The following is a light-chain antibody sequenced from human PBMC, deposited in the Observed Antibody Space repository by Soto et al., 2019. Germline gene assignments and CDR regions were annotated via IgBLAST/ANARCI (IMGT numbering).Light chain of an antibody. CDR3: QQYNTYPCT. V-gene: IGKV1-5*03. J-gene: IGKJ2*02. CDR2: KAS. CDR1: QSINSQ. Sequence: DIQMTQSPSILSASVGDRVTITCRASQSINSQLAWFQQKPGKAPNLLIYKASSLESGVPSRFSGSGSGTAFTLTIGSLQPDDFAAYYCQQYNTYPCTFGQGNKLEMK.